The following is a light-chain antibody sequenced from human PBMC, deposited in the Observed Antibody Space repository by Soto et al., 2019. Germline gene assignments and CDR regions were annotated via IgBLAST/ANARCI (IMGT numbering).Light chain of an antibody. Sequence: QSALTQPASVSGSPGQSITISCTGTSSDVGGYNYVSWYQQHPGKAPKLMIYDVSNRPSGVSNRFSGSMSGNTASLTISGLQSEDEADSYCSSYTSSSTRDVFGTGTKLTVL. V-gene: IGLV2-14*01. CDR1: SSDVGGYNY. CDR2: DVS. CDR3: SSYTSSSTRDV. J-gene: IGLJ1*01.